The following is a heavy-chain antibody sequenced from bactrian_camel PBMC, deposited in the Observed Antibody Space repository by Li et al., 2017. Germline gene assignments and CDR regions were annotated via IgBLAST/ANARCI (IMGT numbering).Heavy chain of an antibody. Sequence: HVQLVESGGGLVQPGGSLRLSCAASISRWCMGWFRQAPGKEREGVASIDFYGDAITYADSVKGRFTVERDNGLNTVWLQMDGLQSDDTGLYYCASNAVDYWGQGTQVTVS. J-gene: IGHJ4*01. CDR1: ISRWC. CDR2: IDFYGDAI. V-gene: IGHV3-2*01. CDR3: ASNAVDY.